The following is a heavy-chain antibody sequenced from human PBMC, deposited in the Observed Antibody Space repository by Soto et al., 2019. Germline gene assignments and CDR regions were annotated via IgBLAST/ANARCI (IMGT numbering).Heavy chain of an antibody. CDR3: ARDGARGYYDFWSGYPFDY. J-gene: IGHJ4*02. D-gene: IGHD3-3*01. CDR1: GYTFTSYG. Sequence: QVQLVQSGAEVKKPGASVKVSCKASGYTFTSYGISWVRQAPGQGLEWMGWIGAYNGNTNYAQKLQGRVTMTTDTSTSTAYMELRSLRSDYTAVYYCARDGARGYYDFWSGYPFDYWGQGTLVTVSS. CDR2: IGAYNGNT. V-gene: IGHV1-18*01.